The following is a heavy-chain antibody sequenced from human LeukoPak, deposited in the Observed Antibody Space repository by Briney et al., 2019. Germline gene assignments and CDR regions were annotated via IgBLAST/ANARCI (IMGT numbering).Heavy chain of an antibody. CDR2: IYWDDDK. CDR1: GFSLSTSGVG. V-gene: IGHV2-5*02. Sequence: SGPTLVKPTQTLTLTCTFSGFSLSTSGVGVGWIRQPPGKALEWLAFIYWDDDKRYSPSLKSRLTITKDTSKNQVVLTMTNMDPVDTATYYCAHRPGGLRLVGAKPSAYYFDYWGQGTLATVSS. CDR3: AHRPGGLRLVGAKPSAYYFDY. D-gene: IGHD1-26*01. J-gene: IGHJ4*02.